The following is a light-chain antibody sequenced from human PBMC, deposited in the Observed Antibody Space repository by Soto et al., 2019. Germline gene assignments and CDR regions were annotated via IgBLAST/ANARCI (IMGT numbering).Light chain of an antibody. J-gene: IGLJ3*02. CDR2: YDD. CDR3: AAWDDSLNGPV. Sequence: QSALTQPPSVSAAPRQRVTISCSGSSSNIGNNAVQWYQHLPGKAPKLLIHYDDRVASGVSDRFSGSKSGTSASLAISGLQSEDEADYYCAAWDDSLNGPVFGGGTQLTVL. V-gene: IGLV1-36*01. CDR1: SSNIGNNA.